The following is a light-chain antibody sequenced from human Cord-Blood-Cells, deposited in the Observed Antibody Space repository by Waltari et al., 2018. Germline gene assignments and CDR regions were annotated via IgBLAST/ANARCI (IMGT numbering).Light chain of an antibody. Sequence: QSALTQPASVSGSPGQSITIPCTGTSRDVGSSNLVSWYHQHPGKAPKLMIYEVSKRPSGVSNRFSGSKSGNTASLTISGLQAEDEADYYCCSYAGSSTYVFGTGTKVTVL. J-gene: IGLJ1*01. V-gene: IGLV2-23*02. CDR2: EVS. CDR3: CSYAGSSTYV. CDR1: SRDVGSSNL.